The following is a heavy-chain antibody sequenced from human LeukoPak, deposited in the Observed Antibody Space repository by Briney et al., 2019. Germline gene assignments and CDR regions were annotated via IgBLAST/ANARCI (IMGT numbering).Heavy chain of an antibody. CDR2: INHSGST. D-gene: IGHD5-18*01. Sequence: PSETLSLTCAVYGGSFSGYYWSWIRQPPGKGLEWIGEINHSGSTNYNPSLKSRVTISVDTSKNQFPLKLSSVTAADTAVYYCARGRYVDTAMGTVYYFDYWGQGTLVTVSS. J-gene: IGHJ4*02. CDR3: ARGRYVDTAMGTVYYFDY. CDR1: GGSFSGYY. V-gene: IGHV4-34*01.